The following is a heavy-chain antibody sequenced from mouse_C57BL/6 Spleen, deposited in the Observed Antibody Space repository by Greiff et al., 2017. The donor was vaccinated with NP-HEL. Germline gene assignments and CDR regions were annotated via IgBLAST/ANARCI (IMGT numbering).Heavy chain of an antibody. CDR2: INPGSGGT. CDR1: GYAFTNYL. D-gene: IGHD3-2*02. J-gene: IGHJ3*01. Sequence: VQLQQSGAELVRPGTSVKVSCKASGYAFTNYLIEWVKQRPGQGLEWIGVINPGSGGTNYNEKLKGKATLTADKSSSTAYMQLSSLTSEDSAVYFCARVESSGYLYWGQGTLVTVSA. V-gene: IGHV1-54*01. CDR3: ARVESSGYLY.